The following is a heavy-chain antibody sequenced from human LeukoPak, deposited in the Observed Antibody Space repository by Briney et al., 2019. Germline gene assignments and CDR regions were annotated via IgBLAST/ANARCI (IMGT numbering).Heavy chain of an antibody. V-gene: IGHV3-74*01. Sequence: PGGSLRLSCAASGFTFSSHWMHWVRQAPGKGLVWVSRINSDGRNINYADSVKGRFTISSDNARNSLYLQMNSLRAEDTAVYYCARLDPLFYGSGIDYWGQGTLVTVSS. J-gene: IGHJ4*02. CDR1: GFTFSSHW. CDR3: ARLDPLFYGSGIDY. CDR2: INSDGRNI. D-gene: IGHD3-10*01.